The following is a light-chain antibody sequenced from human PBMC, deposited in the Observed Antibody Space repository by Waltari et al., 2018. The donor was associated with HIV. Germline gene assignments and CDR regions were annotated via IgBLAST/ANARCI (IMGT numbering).Light chain of an antibody. Sequence: DIVMTQSSLSLCVTPGEPASISCRSSQSLLHSNGYTQLDWYLQKACQSPLLRIYLASNRASCVPDRFSGSGSGTDVTLNISRVAAEDVVVYYCMHSLETPFTFGPGTKVDIK. CDR1: QSLLHSNGYTQ. CDR3: MHSLETPFT. J-gene: IGKJ3*01. V-gene: IGKV2-28*01. CDR2: LAS.